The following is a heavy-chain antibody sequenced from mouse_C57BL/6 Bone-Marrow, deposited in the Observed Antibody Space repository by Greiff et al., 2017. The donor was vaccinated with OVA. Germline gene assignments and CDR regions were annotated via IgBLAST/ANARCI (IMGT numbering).Heavy chain of an antibody. V-gene: IGHV1-22*01. CDR1: GYTFTDYN. D-gene: IGHD3-2*02. Sequence: EVQLQQSGPELVKPGASVKMSCKASGYTFTDYNMHWVKQSHGKSLEWIGYINPNNGGTSYNQKFKGKATLTVNKSSSTAYMELRSLTSEDSAVYYCAREGQLRYGCAYWGQGTLVTVSA. J-gene: IGHJ3*01. CDR3: AREGQLRYGCAY. CDR2: INPNNGGT.